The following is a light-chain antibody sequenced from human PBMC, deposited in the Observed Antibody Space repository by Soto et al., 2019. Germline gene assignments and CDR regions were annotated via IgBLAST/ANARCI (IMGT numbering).Light chain of an antibody. Sequence: QSVLTQPPSASGTPGQRVTISCSGSSSNIGSNYVYWFQQLPGTAPKLLICRNNQRPPGVPDRFSGSKSGTSGFLAISGLRSEDEADYYCATWDDSLSGPVVFGGGTKLTVL. CDR2: RNN. CDR1: SSNIGSNY. CDR3: ATWDDSLSGPVV. J-gene: IGLJ2*01. V-gene: IGLV1-47*01.